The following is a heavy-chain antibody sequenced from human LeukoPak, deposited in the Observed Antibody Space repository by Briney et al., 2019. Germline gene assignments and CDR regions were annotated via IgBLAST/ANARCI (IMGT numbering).Heavy chain of an antibody. CDR1: GYSISSGYY. V-gene: IGHV4-38-2*02. CDR3: ARDDYADGAFDY. CDR2: IYHSGST. J-gene: IGHJ4*02. Sequence: PSETLSLTCAVSGYSISSGYYWGWIRQPPGKGLEWIGSIYHSGSTYYNPSLKSRVTISVDTSKNQFSLKLSSVTAADTAVYYCARDDYADGAFDYWGQGTLVTVSS. D-gene: IGHD4/OR15-4a*01.